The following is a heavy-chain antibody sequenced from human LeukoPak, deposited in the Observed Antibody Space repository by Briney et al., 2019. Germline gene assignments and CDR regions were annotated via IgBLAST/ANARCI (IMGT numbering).Heavy chain of an antibody. CDR3: ATITAAATPFGD. CDR1: GYTFSDYF. V-gene: IGHV1-2*06. CDR2: INPNSGAT. J-gene: IGHJ1*01. D-gene: IGHD6-13*01. Sequence: ASVKVSCKASGYTFSDYFVHWVRQAPGQGLEWMGRINPNSGATNYAQKFQGRVIKTRDTPISTAYMEVSRLTSDDTAVYYCATITAAATPFGDWGQGTLVTVSS.